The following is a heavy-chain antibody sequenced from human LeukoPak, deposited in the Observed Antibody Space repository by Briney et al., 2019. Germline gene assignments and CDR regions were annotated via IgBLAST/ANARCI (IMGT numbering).Heavy chain of an antibody. CDR3: ATYTNWVAGDV. Sequence: GGSLRLSCVASGFSFSDSWMSWVRQAPGKVLEWVADIKKDGSVKDYVDSLKGRFTISRDNAKNSLYLQMDSLRAEDTAVYYCATYTNWVAGDVWGQGTTVSVSS. CDR2: IKKDGSVK. V-gene: IGHV3-7*01. CDR1: GFSFSDSW. D-gene: IGHD7-27*01. J-gene: IGHJ6*02.